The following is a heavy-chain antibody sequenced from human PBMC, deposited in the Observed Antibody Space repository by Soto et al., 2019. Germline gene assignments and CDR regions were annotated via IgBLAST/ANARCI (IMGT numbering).Heavy chain of an antibody. Sequence: GGSLRLSCAASGFTFSSYWMHWVRQAPGKGLVWVSRINSDGSSTSYADSVKGRFTISRDNAKNTLYLQMNSLRAEDTAVYYCARVAMAMGIEYYFDYWGQGTLVTVSS. D-gene: IGHD5-18*01. CDR3: ARVAMAMGIEYYFDY. V-gene: IGHV3-74*01. J-gene: IGHJ4*02. CDR1: GFTFSSYW. CDR2: INSDGSST.